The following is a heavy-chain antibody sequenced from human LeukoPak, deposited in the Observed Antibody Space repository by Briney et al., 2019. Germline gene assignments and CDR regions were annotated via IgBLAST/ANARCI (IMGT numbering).Heavy chain of an antibody. V-gene: IGHV3-48*04. D-gene: IGHD6-19*01. J-gene: IGHJ4*02. CDR3: ARSAAVANRDYFDY. Sequence: PGGSLRLSCAASGFTFSSYSMNWVRQAPGKGLEWVSYISSSSSTIYYADSVKGRFTISRDNAKNSLYLQMNSLRAEDTAVYYCARSAAVANRDYFDYWGQGTLVTVSS. CDR2: ISSSSSTI. CDR1: GFTFSSYS.